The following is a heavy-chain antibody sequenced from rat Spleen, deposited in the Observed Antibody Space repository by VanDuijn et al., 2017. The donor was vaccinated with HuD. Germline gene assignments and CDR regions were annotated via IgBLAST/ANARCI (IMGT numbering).Heavy chain of an antibody. CDR1: GFSVTSYH. CDR3: ARDHSYWGSYYPGGFAY. Sequence: QVRLKESGPRLVQPSQTLSVTCTVSGFSVTSYHVSWVRQPPGKGLEWMGVIWTGGSTDYNSAFKSRLSISRDTSKSQVFLKMNSLQSEDTTTYYCARDHSYWGSYYPGGFAYWGQGTLVTVSS. CDR2: IWTGGST. J-gene: IGHJ3*01. V-gene: IGHV2-61*01. D-gene: IGHD1-12*02.